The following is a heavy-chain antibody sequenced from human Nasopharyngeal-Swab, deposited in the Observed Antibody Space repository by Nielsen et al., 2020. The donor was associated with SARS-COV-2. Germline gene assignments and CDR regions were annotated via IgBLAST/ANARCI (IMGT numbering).Heavy chain of an antibody. CDR2: INWNSGSI. V-gene: IGHV3-9*01. Sequence: SLKISCAASGFTFDDYAMHWVRQAPGKGLEWVSGINWNSGSIGYADSVKGRFTISRDNSKNTLYLQMNSLRAEDTAVYYCAREDTAMVTRLDYWGQGTLVTVSS. CDR1: GFTFDDYA. J-gene: IGHJ4*02. CDR3: AREDTAMVTRLDY. D-gene: IGHD5-18*01.